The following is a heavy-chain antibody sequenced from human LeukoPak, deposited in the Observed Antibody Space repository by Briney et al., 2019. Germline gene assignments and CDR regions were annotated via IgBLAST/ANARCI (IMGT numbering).Heavy chain of an antibody. CDR3: ARDLSFGGSYRFDY. CDR1: GFTFSRHT. CDR2: ISSSGSSI. V-gene: IGHV3-48*04. J-gene: IGHJ4*02. D-gene: IGHD1-26*01. Sequence: GGSLRLSCAASGFTFSRHTMNWVRQAPGKGLEWVSYISSSGSSIYYADSVKGRFTISRDNAKNSLFLQMNSLRAEDTAVYYCARDLSFGGSYRFDYWGQGTLVTVSS.